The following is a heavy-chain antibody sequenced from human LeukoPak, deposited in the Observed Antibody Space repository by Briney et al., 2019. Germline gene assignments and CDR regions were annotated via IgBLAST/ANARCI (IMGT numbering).Heavy chain of an antibody. V-gene: IGHV3-74*01. J-gene: IGHJ4*02. Sequence: GGSLRLSCAASGFTFSSHWMHWVRQAPGKGLVWVSRINSDGSSISYADSVKGRFTISKDNAKNMVYLQMNNLRAEDTAVYYCVSFYETYWGRGTLVTVSS. D-gene: IGHD2-2*01. CDR3: VSFYETY. CDR1: GFTFSSHW. CDR2: INSDGSSI.